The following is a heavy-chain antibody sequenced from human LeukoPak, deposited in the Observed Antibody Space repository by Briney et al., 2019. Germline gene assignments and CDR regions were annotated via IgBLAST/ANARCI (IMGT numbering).Heavy chain of an antibody. CDR2: IKEDGSEK. Sequence: GGSLRLSCAASGFTFSSYWMSWVRQAPGKGPEWVANIKEDGSEKFYVDSVKGRFTISRDNAKNSLYLQMKSLRAEDTAVYYGASEGGGAFDIWGQGTVVIVSS. V-gene: IGHV3-7*01. CDR1: GFTFSSYW. D-gene: IGHD3-16*01. J-gene: IGHJ3*02. CDR3: ASEGGGAFDI.